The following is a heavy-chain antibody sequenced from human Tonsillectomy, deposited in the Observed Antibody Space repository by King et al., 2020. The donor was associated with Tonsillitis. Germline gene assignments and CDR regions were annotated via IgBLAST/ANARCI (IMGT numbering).Heavy chain of an antibody. CDR2: IRGSGGST. D-gene: IGHD2-15*01. CDR3: AKPHDSCRN. Sequence: EVQLVESGGGLVQPGGPLRFSCAASGSPFTSFAMSWARQAPGKGREWVWAIRGSGGSTDYPDTVKGRFTISRDNSKNTLYLQMNRLRAEHTAVYYCAKPHDSCRNWGQGTLVTVSS. CDR1: GSPFTSFA. J-gene: IGHJ4*02. V-gene: IGHV3-23*04.